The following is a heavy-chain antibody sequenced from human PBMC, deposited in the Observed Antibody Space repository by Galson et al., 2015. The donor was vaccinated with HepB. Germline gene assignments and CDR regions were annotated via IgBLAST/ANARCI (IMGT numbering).Heavy chain of an antibody. CDR1: GFTFSNYW. J-gene: IGHJ5*02. D-gene: IGHD3-10*01. V-gene: IGHV3-7*01. CDR3: ARGRAGVVSS. Sequence: SLRLSCAASGFTFSNYWMSWVRQAPGKGLEWVANIKQDGSEKDSVDSVKGRFTIFRDNAKNSLYLQMNSLRAEDTAVYYCARGRAGVVSSWGQGTLVTVSS. CDR2: IKQDGSEK.